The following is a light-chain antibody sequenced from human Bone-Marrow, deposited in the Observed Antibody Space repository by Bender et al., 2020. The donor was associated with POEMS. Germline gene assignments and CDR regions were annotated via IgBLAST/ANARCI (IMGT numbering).Light chain of an antibody. Sequence: QSALTQPASVSGSPGQSITISCTGTSSDVGGYNYVSWYQQHPGKAPKLLIYDVTNRPSGVSNRFSGSKSGNTASLSISGLQAEDEADYYCSSYTYSGTWVFGGGTHLTVL. CDR2: DVT. CDR3: SSYTYSGTWV. J-gene: IGLJ3*02. V-gene: IGLV2-14*03. CDR1: SSDVGGYNY.